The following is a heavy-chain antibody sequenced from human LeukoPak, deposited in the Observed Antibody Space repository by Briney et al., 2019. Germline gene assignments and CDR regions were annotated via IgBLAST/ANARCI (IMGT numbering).Heavy chain of an antibody. CDR2: ISGSGGST. D-gene: IGHD2-15*01. V-gene: IGHV3-23*01. CDR3: ANPILPEVVVAVSDAFDI. CDR1: GFTLSSYA. Sequence: HPGGSLRLSCAASGFTLSSYAMSWVRQAPGRGLEWVSAISGSGGSTYYADSVKGRFTISRDNSKNTLYLQMNSLRAEDTAVYYCANPILPEVVVAVSDAFDIWGQGTMVTVSP. J-gene: IGHJ3*02.